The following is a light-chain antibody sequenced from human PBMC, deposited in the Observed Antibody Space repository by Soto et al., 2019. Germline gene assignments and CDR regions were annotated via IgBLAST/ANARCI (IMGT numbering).Light chain of an antibody. CDR3: QQYNNWWT. V-gene: IGKV3-15*01. CDR2: GAS. J-gene: IGKJ1*01. CDR1: QSVSGN. Sequence: EIVLTQSPATLSVSPGERATLSCRASQSVSGNLAWYQQKPGQAPRLLIYGASTRATGIPARFSGSGSGTEFTLTINSLQSEDFAVYYCQQYNNWWTFGQGTKV.